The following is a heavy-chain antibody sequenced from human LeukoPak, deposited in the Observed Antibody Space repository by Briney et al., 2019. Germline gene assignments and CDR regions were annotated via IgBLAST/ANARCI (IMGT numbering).Heavy chain of an antibody. D-gene: IGHD3-9*01. Sequence: GGSLRLSCAASGFTFNTYAMTWVRQAPGKGLEWVSTVSGNGRDTYYADSMKGRFTISRDNPKNTLYLQMNGLRAEDTAVYYCAKDPGYAIYYFDYWGQGALVTVSS. CDR3: AKDPGYAIYYFDY. J-gene: IGHJ4*02. CDR1: GFTFNTYA. V-gene: IGHV3-23*01. CDR2: VSGNGRDT.